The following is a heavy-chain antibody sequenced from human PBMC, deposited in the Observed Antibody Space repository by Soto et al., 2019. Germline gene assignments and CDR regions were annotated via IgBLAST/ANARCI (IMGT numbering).Heavy chain of an antibody. D-gene: IGHD2-2*01. V-gene: IGHV1-69*08. Sequence: QVQLVQSGAEVKKPGSSVKVSCKASGGTFSRYSITWVRQAPGHGLEWIGRIIPIFGIASYAQKFQGRVTITAYESKSTAYMELSSLRSDDTAVYYCAREDRDRETGLVPAAIDGMDVWGQGTTVTVSS. CDR1: GGTFSRYS. CDR3: AREDRDRETGLVPAAIDGMDV. CDR2: IIPIFGIA. J-gene: IGHJ6*02.